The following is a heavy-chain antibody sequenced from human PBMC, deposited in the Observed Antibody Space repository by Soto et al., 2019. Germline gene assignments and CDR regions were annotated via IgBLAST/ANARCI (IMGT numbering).Heavy chain of an antibody. V-gene: IGHV3-15*07. CDR1: GLTFSNAW. D-gene: IGHD6-13*01. CDR2: IKSKTDGGTT. J-gene: IGHJ4*02. Sequence: GGSLRLSCAASGLTFSNAWMNWVRQAPGRGLEWVGRIKSKTDGGTTDYAAPVKGRFTISRDDSKTTLYLQMNSLKTEDTAVYYCATVGSITAAGTPFDYWGQGTLVTVSS. CDR3: ATVGSITAAGTPFDY.